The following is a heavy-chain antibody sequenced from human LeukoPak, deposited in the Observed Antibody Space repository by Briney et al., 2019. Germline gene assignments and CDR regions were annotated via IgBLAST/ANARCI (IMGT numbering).Heavy chain of an antibody. J-gene: IGHJ4*02. CDR3: ARAVGYFDWLPLFDY. CDR2: IYHSGIT. Sequence: SETLSLTCTVSGYTIRSGFYWGWIRQPPGKGLEWIGNIYHSGITYYTPSLKSRVTISVDTSKNQFYLKLSSVTAADTAVYYCARAVGYFDWLPLFDYWGQGTLVTVSS. CDR1: GYTIRSGFY. V-gene: IGHV4-38-2*02. D-gene: IGHD3-9*01.